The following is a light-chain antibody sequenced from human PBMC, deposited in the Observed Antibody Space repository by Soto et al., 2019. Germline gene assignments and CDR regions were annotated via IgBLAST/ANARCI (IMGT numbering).Light chain of an antibody. CDR3: QQRSDWPPSLT. J-gene: IGKJ4*01. Sequence: EIVLTQSPATLSLSPGERATLSCKSSQSVRTSLAWYQQKPGQAPRLLIYAASNRATGIPARFSGSGSGTDFTLTISSLEPEESAVYYCQQRSDWPPSLTFGGGTKVDIK. V-gene: IGKV3-11*01. CDR1: QSVRTS. CDR2: AAS.